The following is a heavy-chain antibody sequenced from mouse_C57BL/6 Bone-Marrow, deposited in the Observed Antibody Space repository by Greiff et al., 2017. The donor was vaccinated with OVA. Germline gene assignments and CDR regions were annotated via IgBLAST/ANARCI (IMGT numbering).Heavy chain of an antibody. CDR3: TREGLRRTPFAY. CDR2: IDPETGGT. D-gene: IGHD2-4*01. V-gene: IGHV1-15*01. CDR1: GYTFTDYE. Sequence: QVQLQQSGAELVRPGASVTLSCKASGYTFTDYEMHWVKQTPVHGLEWIGAIDPETGGTPYNQKFKGKAILTADKSSSTTYMEIRSLTSEDSAVYYCTREGLRRTPFAYWGQGTLVTVSA. J-gene: IGHJ3*01.